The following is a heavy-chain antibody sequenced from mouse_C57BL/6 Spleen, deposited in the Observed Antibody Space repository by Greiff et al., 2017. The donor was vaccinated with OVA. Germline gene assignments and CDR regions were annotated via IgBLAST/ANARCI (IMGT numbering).Heavy chain of an antibody. CDR1: GFTFSSYA. CDR3: ARGRGNLFYAMDY. Sequence: EVQVVESGGGLVKPGGSLKLSCAASGFTFSSYAMSWVRQTPEKRLEWVATISDGGSYTYYPDNVKGRFTISRDNAKNNLYLQMSHLKSEDTAMYYCARGRGNLFYAMDYWGQGTSVTVSS. V-gene: IGHV5-4*01. J-gene: IGHJ4*01. D-gene: IGHD2-1*01. CDR2: ISDGGSYT.